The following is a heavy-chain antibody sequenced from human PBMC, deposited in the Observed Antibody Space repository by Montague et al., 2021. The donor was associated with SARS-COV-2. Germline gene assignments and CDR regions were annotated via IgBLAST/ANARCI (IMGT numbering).Heavy chain of an antibody. Sequence: VSPGASLSSDSLSWHWIRQSPSRGLEWLASTYYRSKWYNDSAPSVSGRATVKPDTSRNQFSLHLDSVTPEDTALYFCARKMDSSFSVWGKGTMVIVSS. CDR2: TYYRSKWYN. V-gene: IGHV6-1*01. CDR3: ARKMDSSFSV. J-gene: IGHJ3*01. CDR1: GASLSSDSLS. D-gene: IGHD2-2*03.